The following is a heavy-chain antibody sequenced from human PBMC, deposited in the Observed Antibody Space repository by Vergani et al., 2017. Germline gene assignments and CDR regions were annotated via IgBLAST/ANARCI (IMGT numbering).Heavy chain of an antibody. Sequence: QVQLVKPGGGVVQPGRSLRSSCAAPGSPLSSYVMHWVRQAPGKGLEWVAVISYDGSNKYYADSVKGRFTISRDNSKNTLYLQMNSLRAEDTAVYYCARDRGSGGSCYSRVCNWFDPWGQGTLVTVSS. J-gene: IGHJ5*02. CDR2: ISYDGSNK. CDR1: GSPLSSYV. V-gene: IGHV3-30*04. CDR3: ARDRGSGGSCYSRVCNWFDP. D-gene: IGHD2-15*01.